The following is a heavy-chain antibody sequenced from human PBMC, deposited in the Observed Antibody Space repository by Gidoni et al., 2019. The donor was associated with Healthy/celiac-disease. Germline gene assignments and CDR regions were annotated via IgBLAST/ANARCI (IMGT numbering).Heavy chain of an antibody. J-gene: IGHJ4*02. CDR3: VPRIEAVAGNGGGDY. CDR2: ISSNGVRT. V-gene: IGHV3-64D*06. D-gene: IGHD6-19*01. CDR1: GFTFSSDA. Sequence: EVQLVESGGGLVQPGGSLSLSCSASGFTFSSDAMHWVSQAPGKGLVDVSAISSNGVRTYYADSVKGRFTISRDNSKNTLYLQMSSLRAEDTAVYYCVPRIEAVAGNGGGDYWGQGTLVTVSS.